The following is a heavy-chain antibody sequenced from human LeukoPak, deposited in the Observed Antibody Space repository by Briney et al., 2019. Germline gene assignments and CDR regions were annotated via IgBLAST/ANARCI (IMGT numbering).Heavy chain of an antibody. J-gene: IGHJ6*02. CDR1: GFTFSSYS. V-gene: IGHV3-21*04. CDR3: ARSRVDIVVVPAARNVYYYYGMDV. CDR2: ISSSSSYI. Sequence: GGSLRLSCAASGFTFSSYSMNWVRQAPGKGLEWVSSISSSSSYIYYADSVKGRFTISRDNAKNSLYLQMNSLRAEDTAVYYYARSRVDIVVVPAARNVYYYYGMDVWGQGTTVTVSS. D-gene: IGHD2-2*03.